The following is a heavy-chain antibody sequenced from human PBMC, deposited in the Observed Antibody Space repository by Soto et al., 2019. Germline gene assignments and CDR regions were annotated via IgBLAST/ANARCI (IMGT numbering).Heavy chain of an antibody. V-gene: IGHV1-2*04. D-gene: IGHD3-3*01. CDR3: ARLVGYYAPLDV. CDR1: GYTFTSYY. CDR2: INPNSGGT. Sequence: ASVKVSCKASGYTFTSYYMHWVRQAPGQGLEWMGWINPNSGGTNYAQKFQGWVTMTRDTSISTAYMELSRLRSEDTAVYYCARLVGYYAPLDVWGQGTTVTVSS. J-gene: IGHJ6*02.